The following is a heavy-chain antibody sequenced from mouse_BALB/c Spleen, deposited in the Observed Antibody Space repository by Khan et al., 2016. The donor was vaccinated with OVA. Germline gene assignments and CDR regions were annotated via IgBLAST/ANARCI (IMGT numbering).Heavy chain of an antibody. V-gene: IGHV3-2*02. J-gene: IGHJ2*01. CDR1: GYSITSDYA. Sequence: EVQLQESGPGLMKPSQSLSLTCTVTGYSITSDYAWNWIRQFPGNKLEWMGYISYSGNTNYNPPLKSRISITRDTSKNQFFLQLNSVTTEDTATYYCARVYGGDFDYWGQGTTLTVSS. CDR3: ARVYGGDFDY. D-gene: IGHD2-10*02. CDR2: ISYSGNT.